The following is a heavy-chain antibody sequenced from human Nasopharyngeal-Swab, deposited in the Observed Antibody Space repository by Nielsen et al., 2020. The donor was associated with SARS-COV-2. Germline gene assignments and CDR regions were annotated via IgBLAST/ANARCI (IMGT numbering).Heavy chain of an antibody. D-gene: IGHD3-16*01. J-gene: IGHJ6*02. V-gene: IGHV6-1*01. Sequence: SQTLSLTRAISGDSVSSNSAAWNWIRQSPSRGLEWLGRTYYRSKWYNDYAVSVKSRITINPDTSKNQFSLQLNSVTPEDTAVYYCARAFAAIDYYYYYGMDVWGQGTTATVSS. CDR2: TYYRSKWYN. CDR3: ARAFAAIDYYYYYGMDV. CDR1: GDSVSSNSAA.